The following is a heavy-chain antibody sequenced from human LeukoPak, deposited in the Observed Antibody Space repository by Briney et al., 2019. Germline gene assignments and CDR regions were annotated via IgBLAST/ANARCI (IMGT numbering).Heavy chain of an antibody. Sequence: GGSLSLSCAASRFTFSSYSMNWVRQAPGKGLEWVSYISSSSSTIYYADSVKGRFTISRDNAKNSLYLQMNSLGDEDTAVYYCARDNYGDYVAVFDYWGQGTLVTVSS. D-gene: IGHD4-17*01. V-gene: IGHV3-48*02. CDR2: ISSSSSTI. CDR1: RFTFSSYS. J-gene: IGHJ4*02. CDR3: ARDNYGDYVAVFDY.